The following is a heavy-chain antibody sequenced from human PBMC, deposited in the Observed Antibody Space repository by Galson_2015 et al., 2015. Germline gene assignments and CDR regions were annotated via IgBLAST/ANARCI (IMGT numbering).Heavy chain of an antibody. Sequence: SLRLSCAASGSSFSSYSMNWVRQAPGKGLEWVSYISSSSSTIRYADSVRGRFTISRDNAKNSQYLQMNSLRVEDTAVYYCAREISAAGTLAFVYCGQSSLFTVSS. J-gene: IGHJ4*02. CDR2: ISSSSSTI. V-gene: IGHV3-48*01. CDR1: GSSFSSYS. D-gene: IGHD6-13*01. CDR3: AREISAAGTLAFVY.